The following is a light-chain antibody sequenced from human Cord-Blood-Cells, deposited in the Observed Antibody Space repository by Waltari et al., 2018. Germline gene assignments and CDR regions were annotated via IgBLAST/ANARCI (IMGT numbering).Light chain of an antibody. Sequence: QSALTQPASVSGSPGQSLTISCTGTSSDVGRYKLVSWYQQHPGKAPKLMIYEGSKRPSGVSNRFSGSKSGNTASLTISGLQAEDEADYYCCSYAGSSTFYVFGTGTKVTVL. CDR2: EGS. CDR3: CSYAGSSTFYV. J-gene: IGLJ1*01. V-gene: IGLV2-23*01. CDR1: SSDVGRYKL.